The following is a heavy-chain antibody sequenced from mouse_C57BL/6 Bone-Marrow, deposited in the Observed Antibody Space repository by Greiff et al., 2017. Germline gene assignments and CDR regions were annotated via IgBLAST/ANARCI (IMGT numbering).Heavy chain of an antibody. CDR2: ISGGGGNT. J-gene: IGHJ2*01. CDR1: GFTFSSYT. V-gene: IGHV5-9*01. D-gene: IGHD1-1*01. CDR3: ARHSYYYGSSPFYFDY. Sequence: EVHLVESGGGLVKPGGSLKLSCAASGFTFSSYTMSWVRQTPEKRLEWVATISGGGGNTYYPDSVKGRFTISRDNAKNTLYLQMSSLRSEDTALYYCARHSYYYGSSPFYFDYWGQGTTLTVSS.